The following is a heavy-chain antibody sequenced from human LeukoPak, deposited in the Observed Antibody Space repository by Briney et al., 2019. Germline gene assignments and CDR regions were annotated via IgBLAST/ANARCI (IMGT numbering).Heavy chain of an antibody. V-gene: IGHV4-34*01. Sequence: SETLSLTCAVYGGSFSGYYWSWIRQPPGKGLEWIGEINHSGSTNYNPSLKSRVTISVDTSKNQFSLRLSSVTAADTAVYYCARVQRQRWIQLWPQKGYFDYWGQGTLVTVSS. CDR1: GGSFSGYY. CDR3: ARVQRQRWIQLWPQKGYFDY. J-gene: IGHJ4*02. CDR2: INHSGST. D-gene: IGHD5-18*01.